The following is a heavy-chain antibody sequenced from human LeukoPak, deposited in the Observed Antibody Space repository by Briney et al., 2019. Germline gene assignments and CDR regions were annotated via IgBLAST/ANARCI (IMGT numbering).Heavy chain of an antibody. CDR3: ARDNDSGDPPHFDY. D-gene: IGHD3-10*01. CDR1: GYTFTSYY. Sequence: ASVKVSCKASGYTFTSYYMHWVRQAPGQGPEWMGIIHPSGGSTTYAQQFQDRVTMTRDTSTSTVYMELSSLRSEDTAVYYCARDNDSGDPPHFDYWGQGTLVTVSS. V-gene: IGHV1-46*01. J-gene: IGHJ4*02. CDR2: IHPSGGST.